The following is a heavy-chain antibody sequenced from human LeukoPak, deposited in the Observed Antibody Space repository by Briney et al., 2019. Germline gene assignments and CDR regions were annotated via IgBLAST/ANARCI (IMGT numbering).Heavy chain of an antibody. V-gene: IGHV4-39*07. CDR2: IYYSGST. J-gene: IGHJ4*02. D-gene: IGHD1-20*01. Sequence: SETLSLTCTVSGGSISSSSYYWGWIRQPPGKGLEWIGSIYYSGSTYYNPSLKSRVTISVDTSKNQFSLKLSSVTAADTAVYYCARGITGTSFDYWGQGTLVTVSS. CDR3: ARGITGTSFDY. CDR1: GGSISSSSYY.